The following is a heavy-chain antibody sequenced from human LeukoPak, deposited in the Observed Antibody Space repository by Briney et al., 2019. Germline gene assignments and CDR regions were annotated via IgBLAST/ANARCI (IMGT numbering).Heavy chain of an antibody. J-gene: IGHJ3*02. V-gene: IGHV4-34*01. CDR3: AREYVEMATITGAHAFDI. D-gene: IGHD5-24*01. Sequence: SETLSLTCAVYGGSFSGYYWSWIRQPPGKGLEWIGEINHSGSTNYNPSLKSRVTISVDTSKNQFSLKLSSVTAADTAVYYCAREYVEMATITGAHAFDIWGQGTMVTVSS. CDR1: GGSFSGYY. CDR2: INHSGST.